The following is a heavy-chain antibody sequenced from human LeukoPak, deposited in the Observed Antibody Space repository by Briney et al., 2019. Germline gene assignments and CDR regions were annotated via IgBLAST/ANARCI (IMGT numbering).Heavy chain of an antibody. D-gene: IGHD4-11*01. Sequence: GGSLRLSCAASGFTVSSNYMNWVRQAPGKGLEWVSVIYSGGSTYYADSVKGRFTISRDKSKHTLYLQMYSLRAEDTAVYYCARDDLDYPFDYWGQGTLVTVSS. CDR1: GFTVSSNY. J-gene: IGHJ4*02. CDR2: IYSGGST. CDR3: ARDDLDYPFDY. V-gene: IGHV3-66*02.